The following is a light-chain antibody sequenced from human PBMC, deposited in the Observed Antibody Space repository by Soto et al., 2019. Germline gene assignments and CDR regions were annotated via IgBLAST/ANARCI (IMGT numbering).Light chain of an antibody. CDR3: MQGTHWPYT. CDR1: QSLVHSDGKTY. V-gene: IGKV2-30*02. Sequence: DVVMTQSPLSLPVPLGQPASISCRSSQSLVHSDGKTYLNWFRQRPGQSPRRLIYKVSDGYSGVPVRFSGSGSGTNFTLRISRVETEDVGVYYCMQGTHWPYTFGQGTKLEIK. CDR2: KVS. J-gene: IGKJ2*01.